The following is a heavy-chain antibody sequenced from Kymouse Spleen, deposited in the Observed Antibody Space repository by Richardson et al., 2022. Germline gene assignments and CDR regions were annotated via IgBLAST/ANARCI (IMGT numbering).Heavy chain of an antibody. Sequence: QVQLVQSGAEVKKPGASVKVSCKASGYTFTGYYMHWVRQAPGQGLEWMGWINPNSGGTNYAQKFQGWVTMTRDTSISTAYMELSRLRSDDTAVYYCATYSSGWSLYYYYYGMDVWGQGTTVTVSS. D-gene: IGHD6-19*01. CDR2: INPNSGGT. V-gene: IGHV1-2*04. J-gene: IGHJ6*02. CDR1: GYTFTGYY. CDR3: ATYSSGWSLYYYYYGMDV.